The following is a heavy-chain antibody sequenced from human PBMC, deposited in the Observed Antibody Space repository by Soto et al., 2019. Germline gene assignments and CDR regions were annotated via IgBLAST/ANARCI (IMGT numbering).Heavy chain of an antibody. V-gene: IGHV3-23*01. CDR2: ISGSGGST. CDR1: GFTFSSYA. CDR3: AKDLGSVWFGESYYFDY. Sequence: GGSLRLSCAASGFTFSSYAMSWVRQATGKGLEWVSAISGSGGSTYYADSVKGRFTISRDNSKNTLYLQMNSLRAEDTAVYYCAKDLGSVWFGESYYFDYWGQGTLVTVSS. J-gene: IGHJ4*02. D-gene: IGHD3-10*01.